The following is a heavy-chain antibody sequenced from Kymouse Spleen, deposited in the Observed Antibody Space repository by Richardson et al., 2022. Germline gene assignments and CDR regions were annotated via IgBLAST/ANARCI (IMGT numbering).Heavy chain of an antibody. J-gene: IGHJ6*02. D-gene: IGHD3-10*01. CDR3: ARGDYGSGSPSYYYYGMDV. V-gene: IGHV4-4*02. CDR2: IYHSGST. CDR1: GGSISSSNW. Sequence: QVQLQESGPGLVKPSGTLSLTCAVSGGSISSSNWWSWVRQPPGKGLEWIGEIYHSGSTNYNPSLKSRVTISVDKSKNQFSLKLSSVTAADTAVYYCARGDYGSGSPSYYYYGMDVWGQGTTVTVSS.